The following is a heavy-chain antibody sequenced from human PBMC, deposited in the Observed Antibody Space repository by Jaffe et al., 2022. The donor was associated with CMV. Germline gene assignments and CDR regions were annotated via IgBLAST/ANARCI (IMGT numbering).Heavy chain of an antibody. CDR3: ARGIAYYDSSATYGMDV. V-gene: IGHV3-74*01. Sequence: EVQLVESGGGLVQPGGSLRLSCAASGFTFSSYWMHWVRQAPGKGLVWVSRINSDGSSTSYADSVKGRFTISRDNAKNTLYLQMNSLRAEDTAVYYCARGIAYYDSSATYGMDVWGQGTTVTVSS. CDR2: INSDGSST. D-gene: IGHD3-22*01. CDR1: GFTFSSYW. J-gene: IGHJ6*02.